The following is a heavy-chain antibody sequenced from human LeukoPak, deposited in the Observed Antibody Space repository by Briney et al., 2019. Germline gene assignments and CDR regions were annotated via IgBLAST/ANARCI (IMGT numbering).Heavy chain of an antibody. V-gene: IGHV3-30*04. CDR3: ASQAPDGSGSYYPIDY. D-gene: IGHD3-10*01. CDR1: GFTFSSYA. CDR2: ISYDGSNK. Sequence: GGSLRLSCAASGFTFSSYAMHWVRQAPGKGLEWVAVISYDGSNKYYADSVKGRFTIPRDNSKNTLYLQMNSLRAEDTAVYYCASQAPDGSGSYYPIDYWGQGTLVTVSS. J-gene: IGHJ4*02.